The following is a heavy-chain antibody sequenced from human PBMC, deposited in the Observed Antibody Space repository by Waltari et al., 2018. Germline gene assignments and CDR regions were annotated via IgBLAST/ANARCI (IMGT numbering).Heavy chain of an antibody. CDR3: ARDLSELSPMGYYYYMDV. J-gene: IGHJ6*03. Sequence: QVQLQQWGAGLLKPSETLSLTCAVYGGSFSGYYWSWIRQPPGKGLEWIGEINHSGSTNYNPALKSRGTISVDTSKNQFSLKLSSVTAADTAVYYCARDLSELSPMGYYYYMDVWGKGTTVTVSS. D-gene: IGHD3-16*02. V-gene: IGHV4-34*01. CDR1: GGSFSGYY. CDR2: INHSGST.